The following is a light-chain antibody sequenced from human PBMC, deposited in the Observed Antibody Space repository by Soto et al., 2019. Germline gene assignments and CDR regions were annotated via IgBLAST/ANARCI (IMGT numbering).Light chain of an antibody. Sequence: EVVLTQSPGTLSLSPGERATLSCRASQSVSSSYLAWYQQKPGQAPRLLIYGASSRATGIPDRFSGSGSGTDFTLTISRLELEDFATYYCQQYDSLPTFGGGTKVELK. CDR2: GAS. CDR1: QSVSSSY. V-gene: IGKV3-20*01. J-gene: IGKJ4*01. CDR3: QQYDSLPT.